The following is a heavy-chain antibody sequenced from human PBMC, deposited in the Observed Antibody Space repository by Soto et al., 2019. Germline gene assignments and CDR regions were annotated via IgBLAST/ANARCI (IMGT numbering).Heavy chain of an antibody. D-gene: IGHD6-13*01. J-gene: IGHJ5*02. Sequence: PGGSLRLSCTASGFTFGDYAMSWVRQAPGKGLEWVGFIRSKAYGGTTEYAASVKGRFTISRDDSKSIAYLQMNSLKTEDTAVYYCTRAHSSSWTPHWFDPCGQLTLVTVSS. CDR1: GFTFGDYA. CDR2: IRSKAYGGTT. V-gene: IGHV3-49*04. CDR3: TRAHSSSWTPHWFDP.